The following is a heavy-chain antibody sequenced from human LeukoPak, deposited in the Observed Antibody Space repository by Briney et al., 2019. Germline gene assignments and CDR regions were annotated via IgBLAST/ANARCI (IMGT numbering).Heavy chain of an antibody. V-gene: IGHV4-39*01. J-gene: IGHJ4*02. Sequence: SETLCLTCTVSGGSISSSSYYRGWIRQPPGKGLEWIGSIYYSGSTYYNPSLKSRVTISVDTSKNQFSLKLSSVTAADTAVYYCLIIRQDSSGYHTFEYWGQGTLVTASS. CDR1: GGSISSSSYY. D-gene: IGHD3-22*01. CDR3: LIIRQDSSGYHTFEY. CDR2: IYYSGST.